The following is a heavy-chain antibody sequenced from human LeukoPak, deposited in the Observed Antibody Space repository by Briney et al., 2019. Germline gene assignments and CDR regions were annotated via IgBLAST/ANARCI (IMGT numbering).Heavy chain of an antibody. CDR1: GFTFSSYA. Sequence: GGSLRLSCAASGFTFSSYAMSWVRQAPGKGLERVSAISGSGGSTYYADSVKGRFTISRDNSKNTLYLQMNSLRAEDTTVYYCAKAAGTGRYYYYYMDVWGKGTTVTVSS. CDR3: AKAAGTGRYYYYYMDV. CDR2: ISGSGGST. V-gene: IGHV3-23*01. J-gene: IGHJ6*03. D-gene: IGHD6-19*01.